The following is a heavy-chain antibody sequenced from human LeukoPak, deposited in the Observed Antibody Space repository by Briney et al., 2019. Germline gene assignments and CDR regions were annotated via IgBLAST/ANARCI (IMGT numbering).Heavy chain of an antibody. V-gene: IGHV3-23*01. J-gene: IGHJ4*02. CDR3: AKGRTYYCSGGSCNELDY. CDR2: ISGSGGST. Sequence: GGSLRLSCAASGFTFSSYAMSWVRQAPGKGLEWVSAISGSGGSTYYADSVKGRFTISRDNSKNTLYLQMNSLRAEDKAVYYCAKGRTYYCSGGSCNELDYWGQGTLVTVSS. CDR1: GFTFSSYA. D-gene: IGHD2-15*01.